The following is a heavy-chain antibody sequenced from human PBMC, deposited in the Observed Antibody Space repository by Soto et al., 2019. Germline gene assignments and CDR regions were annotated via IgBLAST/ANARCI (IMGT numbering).Heavy chain of an antibody. Sequence: EVQLVESGGGLVQPGRSLRLSCAASGFTFDDYAMHWVRQAPGKGLEWVSGISWNSGSIGYADSVKGRFTISRDNAKNSLYLQMNSLRAEDTALYYCAKDMTGTTSGLLALYYWGQGTLVTVSS. J-gene: IGHJ4*02. CDR3: AKDMTGTTSGLLALYY. D-gene: IGHD1-7*01. CDR2: ISWNSGSI. V-gene: IGHV3-9*01. CDR1: GFTFDDYA.